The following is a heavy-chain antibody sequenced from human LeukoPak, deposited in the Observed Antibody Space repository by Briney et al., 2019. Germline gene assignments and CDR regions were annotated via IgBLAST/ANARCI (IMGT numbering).Heavy chain of an antibody. Sequence: SETLSLTCAVYGGSFSGYYWSWIRQPPGKGLEWIGYIYYSGSTNYNPSLKSRVTISVDTSKNQFSLKLSSVTAADTAVYYCAREDLGSTYYDFWSGYYGYWYFDLWGRGTLVTVSS. J-gene: IGHJ2*01. CDR2: IYYSGST. CDR3: AREDLGSTYYDFWSGYYGYWYFDL. D-gene: IGHD3-3*01. V-gene: IGHV4-59*01. CDR1: GGSFSGYY.